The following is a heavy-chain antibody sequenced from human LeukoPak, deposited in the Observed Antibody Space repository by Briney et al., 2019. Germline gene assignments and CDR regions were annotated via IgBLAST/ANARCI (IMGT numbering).Heavy chain of an antibody. J-gene: IGHJ4*02. V-gene: IGHV1-2*02. D-gene: IGHD1-20*01. Sequence: VKVSCKASGYTFTGYYMHWVRQAPGQGLEWMGWINPNSGGTNYAQKLQGRVTMTTDTSTSTAYMELRSLRSDDTAVYYCARGRGYSWNYCDYWGQGTLVTVSS. CDR3: ARGRGYSWNYCDY. CDR2: INPNSGGT. CDR1: GYTFTGYY.